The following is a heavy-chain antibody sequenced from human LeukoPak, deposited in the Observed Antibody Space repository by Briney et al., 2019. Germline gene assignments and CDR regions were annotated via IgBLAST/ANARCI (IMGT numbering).Heavy chain of an antibody. CDR1: GGSISSGGYY. V-gene: IGHV4-31*03. CDR2: IYYSGST. J-gene: IGHJ4*02. Sequence: SQTLSLTCTVSGGSISSGGYYWSWIRQHPGKGLEWIGYIYYSGSTYYNPSLKSRVTISVDTSKNQFSLKLSSVTAADTAIYYCARAVSGRFDYWGQGTLVTVSS. D-gene: IGHD6-19*01. CDR3: ARAVSGRFDY.